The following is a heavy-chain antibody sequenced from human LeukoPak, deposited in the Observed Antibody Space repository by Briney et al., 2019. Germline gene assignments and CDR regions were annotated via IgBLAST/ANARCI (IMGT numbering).Heavy chain of an antibody. CDR2: IIPIFGTA. J-gene: IGHJ5*02. Sequence: SVKVSCKASGGTFSSYAISWVRQAPGQGLEWMGGIIPIFGTANYAQKFQGRVTITADESTSTAYMELSSLRSEDTAVYYCARDAEYYYDSSGYFLTHNWFDPWGQGTLVTVSS. CDR3: ARDAEYYYDSSGYFLTHNWFDP. V-gene: IGHV1-69*13. D-gene: IGHD3-22*01. CDR1: GGTFSSYA.